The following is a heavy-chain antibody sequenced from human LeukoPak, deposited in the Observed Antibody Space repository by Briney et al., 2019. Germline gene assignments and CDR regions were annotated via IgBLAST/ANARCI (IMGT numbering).Heavy chain of an antibody. CDR1: GGSISSGNYC. Sequence: TSQTLSLTCTVSGGSISSGNYCWSWIRQPPGKGLEWIGYVYYSGSTNYNPSLKSRVTISVDTSKNHFSLKLSSVTAADTAVYSCARSIIGTRSKFDYWGQGTLVTVSS. CDR2: VYYSGST. CDR3: ARSIIGTRSKFDY. V-gene: IGHV4-61*03. D-gene: IGHD1/OR15-1a*01. J-gene: IGHJ4*02.